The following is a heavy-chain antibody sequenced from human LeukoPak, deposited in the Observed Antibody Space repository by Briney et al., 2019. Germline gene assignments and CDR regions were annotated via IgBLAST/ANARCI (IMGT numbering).Heavy chain of an antibody. CDR1: GGSFSGYY. CDR3: ARGLGSGYSFDY. Sequence: SETLSLTCAVYGGSFSGYYWSWIRQPPGKGLEWTGEINHSGSTNYNPSLKSRVTISVDTSKNQFSLKLSSVTAADTAVYYCARGLGSGYSFDYWGQRTLVTVSS. D-gene: IGHD3-22*01. CDR2: INHSGST. V-gene: IGHV4-34*01. J-gene: IGHJ4*02.